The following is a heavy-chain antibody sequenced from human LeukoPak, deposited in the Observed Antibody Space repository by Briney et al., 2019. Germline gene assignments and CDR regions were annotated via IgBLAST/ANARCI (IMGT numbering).Heavy chain of an antibody. J-gene: IGHJ4*02. CDR1: GFTFSDYY. CDR2: ISSSGSTI. V-gene: IGHV3-11*04. CDR3: ARSLGYCSSTSCPPDY. Sequence: PGGSLRLSCAASGFTFSDYYMSWIRQAPGKGLEWVSYISSSGSTIYYADSVKGRFTISRDNAKNSLYLQMNSLRAEDTAVYYCARSLGYCSSTSCPPDYWGQGTLVTISS. D-gene: IGHD2-2*01.